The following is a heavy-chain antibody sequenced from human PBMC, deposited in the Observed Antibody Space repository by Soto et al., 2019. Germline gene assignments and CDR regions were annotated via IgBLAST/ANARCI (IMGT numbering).Heavy chain of an antibody. D-gene: IGHD4-17*01. CDR3: ARDQTGGEGPGYYGVDV. V-gene: IGHV1-2*04. CDR2: INPNSGGT. Sequence: ASVKVSCKASGYTFTGYYMHWVRQAPGQGLEWMGWINPNSGGTNYAQKFQGWVTMTRDTSISTAYMELSRLRSDDTAVYYCARDQTGGEGPGYYGVDVWGQGTTVTVSS. J-gene: IGHJ6*02. CDR1: GYTFTGYY.